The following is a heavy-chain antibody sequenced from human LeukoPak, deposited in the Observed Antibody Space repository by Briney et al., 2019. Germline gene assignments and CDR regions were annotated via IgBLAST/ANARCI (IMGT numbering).Heavy chain of an antibody. CDR1: GGSISSYY. CDR2: IYYSGST. V-gene: IGHV4-59*01. Sequence: PSETLSLTCTVSGGSISSYYWSWIRQPPGKGLEWIGYIYYSGSTNYNPSLKSRVTISVDTSKNQFSLKLSSVTAADTAVYYCARDHAYSSGWYWFDHWGQGTLVTVSS. J-gene: IGHJ5*02. D-gene: IGHD6-19*01. CDR3: ARDHAYSSGWYWFDH.